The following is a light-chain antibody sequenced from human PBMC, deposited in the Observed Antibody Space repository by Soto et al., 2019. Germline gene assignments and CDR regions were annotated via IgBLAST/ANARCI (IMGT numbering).Light chain of an antibody. CDR3: QQYDSWPLT. CDR2: GAS. V-gene: IGKV3D-15*01. CDR1: QSVDSN. Sequence: EIVMTQSPGTLSVSTGEGATLSCRASQSVDSNLAWYQQKPGQAPRLLIYGASTRATGIPDRFRGSGCGTEFTLTISSLQSEDFAVYYCQQYDSWPLTFGGGTKVEIK. J-gene: IGKJ4*01.